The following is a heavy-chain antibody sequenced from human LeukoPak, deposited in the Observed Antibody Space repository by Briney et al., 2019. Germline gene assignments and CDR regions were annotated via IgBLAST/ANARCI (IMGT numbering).Heavy chain of an antibody. CDR3: AKYRSATAAAGGFKY. V-gene: IGHV3-23*01. Sequence: GRSLRLSCAASGFTFSSYAMSWVRQAPGKGLEWVSAISGSGGSTYYADSVKGRFTISRDNSKSTLYLQMSTLRAEDTAVYYCAKYRSATAAAGGFKYWGQGTLVTVSS. CDR1: GFTFSSYA. J-gene: IGHJ4*02. CDR2: ISGSGGST. D-gene: IGHD6-13*01.